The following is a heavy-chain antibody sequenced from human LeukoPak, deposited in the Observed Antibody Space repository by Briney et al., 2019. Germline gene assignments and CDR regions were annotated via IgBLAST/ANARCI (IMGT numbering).Heavy chain of an antibody. CDR1: GGSISSYY. J-gene: IGHJ4*02. CDR3: STLVAPTGTGYFDY. Sequence: SETLSLTCTVSGVSGGSISSYYWSWIRQPPGKGLEWIGYIYYSGSTNYNPSLKSRVTISVDTSKNQFSLKLSSVTAADTAVYYWSTLVAPTGTGYFDYWGQGTLVTVSS. CDR2: IYYSGST. D-gene: IGHD1-1*01. V-gene: IGHV4-59*01.